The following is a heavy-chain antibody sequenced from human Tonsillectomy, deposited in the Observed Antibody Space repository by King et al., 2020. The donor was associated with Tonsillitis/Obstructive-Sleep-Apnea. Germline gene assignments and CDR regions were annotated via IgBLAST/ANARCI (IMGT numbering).Heavy chain of an antibody. Sequence: VQLVESGGGVVQPGRSLRLSCAASGFTFSSYAMHWVRQAPGKGLEWVAVISYDGSNKYYADSVKGRFTISRDNSKNTLYLQMNSLRAEDTAVYYCASSTTVVTQRYYYYGMDVWGQGTTVTVSS. J-gene: IGHJ6*02. V-gene: IGHV3-30*04. CDR2: ISYDGSNK. D-gene: IGHD4-23*01. CDR3: ASSTTVVTQRYYYYGMDV. CDR1: GFTFSSYA.